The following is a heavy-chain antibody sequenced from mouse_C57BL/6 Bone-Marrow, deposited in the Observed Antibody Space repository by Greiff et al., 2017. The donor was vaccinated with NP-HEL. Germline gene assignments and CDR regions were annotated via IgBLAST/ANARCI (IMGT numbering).Heavy chain of an antibody. CDR3: ANYYGSQA. CDR1: GYTFTDYY. D-gene: IGHD1-1*01. Sequence: EVKLQQSGPELVKPGASVKISCKASGYTFTDYYMNWVKQSHGKSLEWIGDINPNNGGTSYNQKFKGKATLTVDKSSSTAYMELRSLTSEDSAVYYCANYYGSQAWGQGTLVTVSA. CDR2: INPNNGGT. V-gene: IGHV1-26*01. J-gene: IGHJ3*02.